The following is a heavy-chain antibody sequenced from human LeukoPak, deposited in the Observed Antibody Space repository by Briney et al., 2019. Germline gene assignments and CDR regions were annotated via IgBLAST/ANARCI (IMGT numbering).Heavy chain of an antibody. J-gene: IGHJ4*02. CDR2: KWYDGSNK. CDR1: GFTFSSYS. CDR3: ARDLPRLNLYYDSSGFDY. V-gene: IGHV3-33*01. D-gene: IGHD3-22*01. Sequence: GGSLRLSCAASGFTFSSYSMHWVRQAPGKGLEWVAVKWYDGSNKYYADSVKGRFTISRDNSKNTLYLQMNSLRAEDTAVYYCARDLPRLNLYYDSSGFDYWGQGTLVTVSS.